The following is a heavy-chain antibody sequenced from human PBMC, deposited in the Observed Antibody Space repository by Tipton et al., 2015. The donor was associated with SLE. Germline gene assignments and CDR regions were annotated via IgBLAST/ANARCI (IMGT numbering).Heavy chain of an antibody. D-gene: IGHD3-22*01. V-gene: IGHV4-34*01. J-gene: IGHJ4*02. CDR3: ASMDLDGDSGVKPVDY. CDR1: GGSFSGYY. CDR2: IYHSGST. Sequence: TLSLTCAVYGGSFSGYYWGWIRQPPGKGLEWIGNIYHSGSTFYNPSLKSRVTISVDTSKNQFSLKLSSVTAADTAVYYCASMDLDGDSGVKPVDYWGQGTLVTVSS.